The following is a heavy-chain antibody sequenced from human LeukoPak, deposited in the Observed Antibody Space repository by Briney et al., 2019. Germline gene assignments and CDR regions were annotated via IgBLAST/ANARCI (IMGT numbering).Heavy chain of an antibody. V-gene: IGHV1-18*01. J-gene: IGHJ4*02. CDR3: AREGYCNSTSCYKPFDY. CDR2: ISGYNGNT. D-gene: IGHD2-2*01. CDR1: GYTFTSYG. Sequence: ASVTVSCTASGYTFTSYGISWVRQAPGQGLEWMGWISGYNGNTNYAQKLQGRVTMTTDTSTSTAYMELRSLRSDDTAVYYCAREGYCNSTSCYKPFDYWGQGTLVTVSS.